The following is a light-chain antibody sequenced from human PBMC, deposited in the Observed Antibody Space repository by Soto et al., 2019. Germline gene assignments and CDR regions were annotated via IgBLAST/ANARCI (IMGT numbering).Light chain of an antibody. Sequence: EVVMTQSPGTQSVSPGERATLSCRASQSIINLAWYQQKPGQAPRLLIYGASTRATGIPARFSGSGSGTEFTLPISSLKSEDFEVYYCQQYNNWPITFGQGTRLEIK. CDR1: QSIIN. CDR2: GAS. V-gene: IGKV3-15*01. CDR3: QQYNNWPIT. J-gene: IGKJ5*01.